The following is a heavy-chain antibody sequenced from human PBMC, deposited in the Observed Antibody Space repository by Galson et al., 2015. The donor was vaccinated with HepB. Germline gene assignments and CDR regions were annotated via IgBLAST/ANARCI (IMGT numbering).Heavy chain of an antibody. J-gene: IGHJ4*02. V-gene: IGHV1-69*10. CDR2: IVPIIGVP. Sequence: SVKVSCKASGDTFHRYTFNWVRQAPGQGLEWMGGIVPIIGVPHYAQKFQGRVTITADKSTNTDYMELSSLRSDDTAIYYCAREGDGAYFDYWGQGTLVTVSS. D-gene: IGHD2-21*01. CDR3: AREGDGAYFDY. CDR1: GDTFHRYT.